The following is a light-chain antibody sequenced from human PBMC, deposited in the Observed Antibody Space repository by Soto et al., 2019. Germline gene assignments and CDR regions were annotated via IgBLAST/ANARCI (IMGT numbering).Light chain of an antibody. J-gene: IGLJ2*01. CDR2: EVS. CDR1: SSDVGGYNY. Sequence: QSVLTQPASVSGSPAQSITISCTGTSSDVGGYNYVSWYQQHPGRAPKPTIYEVSRRPSGVSDRFSGSKSGNTASLTISGLQAEDEADYYCSSYTDSGVVVVFGGGTQLTVL. CDR3: SSYTDSGVVVV. V-gene: IGLV2-14*01.